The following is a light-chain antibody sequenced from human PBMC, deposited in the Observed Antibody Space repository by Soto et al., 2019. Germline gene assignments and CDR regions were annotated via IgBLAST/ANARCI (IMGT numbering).Light chain of an antibody. Sequence: QSALTQPRSVSGSPGQSVTISCTGTSSDVGGYNYVSWYQQHPGKAPKLMIYDVSKRPSWVPDRFSGSKSGNTASLTISGLQAEDEADYYCCSYAGSYTLFGGGTKVTVL. CDR2: DVS. J-gene: IGLJ2*01. V-gene: IGLV2-11*01. CDR3: CSYAGSYTL. CDR1: SSDVGGYNY.